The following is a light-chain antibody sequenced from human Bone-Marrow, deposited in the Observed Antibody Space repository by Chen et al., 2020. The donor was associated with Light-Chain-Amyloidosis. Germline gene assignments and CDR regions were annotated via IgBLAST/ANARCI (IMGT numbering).Light chain of an antibody. CDR3: QSADSSGTYEVI. V-gene: IGLV3-25*03. CDR1: DLPTKY. J-gene: IGLJ2*01. CDR2: RDT. Sequence: SYELTQPPSVSVSPGQTARITCSGDDLPTKYAYWYQQKPGQAPVLVIHRDTERPSGISERFSGSSPGTTATLTISGVQAEDEADYHCQSADSSGTYEVICGGGTKLTVL.